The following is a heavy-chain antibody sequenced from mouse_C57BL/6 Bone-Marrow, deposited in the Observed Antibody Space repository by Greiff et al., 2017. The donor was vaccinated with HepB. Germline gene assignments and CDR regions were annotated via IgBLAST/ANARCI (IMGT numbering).Heavy chain of an antibody. CDR1: GYSFTSYY. CDR3: ARRDYGSRFSMDY. V-gene: IGHV1-66*01. J-gene: IGHJ4*01. D-gene: IGHD1-1*01. CDR2: IYPGSGNT. Sequence: QVQLQQSGPELVKPGASVKISCKASGYSFTSYYIHWVKQRPGQGLEWIGWIYPGSGNTKYNEKFKGKATLTADTSSSTAYMQLSSLTSEDSAVYYCARRDYGSRFSMDYWGQGTSVTVSS.